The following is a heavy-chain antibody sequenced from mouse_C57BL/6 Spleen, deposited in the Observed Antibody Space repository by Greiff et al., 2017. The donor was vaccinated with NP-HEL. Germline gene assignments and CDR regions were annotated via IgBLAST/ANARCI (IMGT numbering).Heavy chain of an antibody. D-gene: IGHD5-1*01. CDR2: ISSGSSTI. J-gene: IGHJ3*01. Sequence: EVKLVESGGGLVKPGGSLKLSCAASGFTFSDYGMHWVRQAPEKGLEWVAYISSGSSTIYYAATVKSGFTISRDNAKHTLFLQLTSLRSEDTAMYYCASEYSWFAYWGQGTLVTVSA. CDR1: GFTFSDYG. CDR3: ASEYSWFAY. V-gene: IGHV5-17*01.